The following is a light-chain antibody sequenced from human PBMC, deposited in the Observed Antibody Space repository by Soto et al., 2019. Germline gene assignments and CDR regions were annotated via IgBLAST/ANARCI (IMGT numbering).Light chain of an antibody. CDR1: QGIRNY. CDR2: AAS. J-gene: IGKJ1*01. Sequence: DIQMTQSPSSLSASVGDRITITCRARQGIRNYLAWYQQKPGKVPKLLIYAASTLQSGVPSRFSGSGSGTEFTLTISSLQPEDVAAYYCQKYNSAPPTFGQGTKVDIK. CDR3: QKYNSAPPT. V-gene: IGKV1-27*01.